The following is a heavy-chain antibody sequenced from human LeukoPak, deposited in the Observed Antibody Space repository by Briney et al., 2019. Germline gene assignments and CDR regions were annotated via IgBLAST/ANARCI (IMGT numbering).Heavy chain of an antibody. J-gene: IGHJ4*02. CDR1: GFPFSSYW. CDR2: IKSDGSST. V-gene: IGHV3-74*01. D-gene: IGHD3-16*01. Sequence: GGSLRLSCAASGFPFSSYWMHWVRQAPGKGLVWVSRIKSDGSSTNYADSVKGRFTISRDNAKNTLYLQMNSLRAEDTAVHYCARVWGASTFDYWGQGTLVTVSS. CDR3: ARVWGASTFDY.